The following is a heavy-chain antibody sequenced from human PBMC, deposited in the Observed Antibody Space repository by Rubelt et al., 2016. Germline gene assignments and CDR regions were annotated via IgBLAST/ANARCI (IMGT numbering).Heavy chain of an antibody. V-gene: IGHV3-21*01. CDR2: ISSSSSYI. D-gene: IGHD5-12*01. CDR1: GFTFSSYS. Sequence: GGSLRLSCAASGFTFSSYSMNWVRQAPGKGLEWVSSISSSSSYIYYADSVKGRFTISRDNAKNSLYLQMNSLRAEDTAVYYCARAALQYSGYDSPADYWGQGTLVTVSS. CDR3: ARAALQYSGYDSPADY. J-gene: IGHJ4*02.